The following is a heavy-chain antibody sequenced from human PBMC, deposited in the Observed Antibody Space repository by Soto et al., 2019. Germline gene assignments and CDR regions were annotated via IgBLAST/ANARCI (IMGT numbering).Heavy chain of an antibody. CDR3: ARDGSGGDWRFFDY. CDR2: IWYEGTTK. V-gene: IGHV3-33*01. D-gene: IGHD3-10*01. CDR1: GFAFHRYD. Sequence: QVQLVEAGGGVVQPGRSLRLSCVASGFAFHRYDIHWVRQAPGKGLEWVADIWYEGTTKYYADSVKGRFTVSRDDSENTVYLHMDSLRAGDTAVYYCARDGSGGDWRFFDYWGQGTLVTVSS. J-gene: IGHJ4*02.